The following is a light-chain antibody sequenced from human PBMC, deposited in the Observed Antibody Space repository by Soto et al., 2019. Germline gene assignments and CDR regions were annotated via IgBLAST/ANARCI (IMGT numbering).Light chain of an antibody. V-gene: IGKV1-33*01. J-gene: IGKJ2*01. Sequence: DIPMTQSPSSLSASVGDRVTITCQASQDISNYLNWYQQKPGKAPKLLIYEGSNMETGVPSRFSGSGSGTDFTFTISSLQPEDIATYYCQQYDNLPLYTFGQGTKLEIK. CDR3: QQYDNLPLYT. CDR1: QDISNY. CDR2: EGS.